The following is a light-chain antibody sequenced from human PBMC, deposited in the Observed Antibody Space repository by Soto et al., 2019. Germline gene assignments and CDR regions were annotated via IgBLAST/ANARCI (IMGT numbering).Light chain of an antibody. J-gene: IGLJ3*02. CDR1: SSDVGSYNL. V-gene: IGLV2-23*01. Sequence: QSALTQPASVSGSPGQSITISCTGTSSDVGSYNLVSWYQQHPGKAPKLMIYEGSKRPSGVSNRFSGSKSGNTASLTISGLQAEDEADYYGCSYPGSSTWVFGGGTKLTVL. CDR2: EGS. CDR3: CSYPGSSTWV.